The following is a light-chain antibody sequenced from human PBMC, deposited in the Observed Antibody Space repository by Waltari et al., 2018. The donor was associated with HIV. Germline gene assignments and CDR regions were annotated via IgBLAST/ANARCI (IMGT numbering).Light chain of an antibody. CDR3: SSYTSSSTA. CDR1: SSDVGGYKH. CDR2: EVS. V-gene: IGLV2-14*01. J-gene: IGLJ2*01. Sequence: QSALTQPASVSGSPGQSITISCTGTSSDVGGYKHVPWYQQHPGKAPKLMIYEVSNRPSGVSNRFSGSKSGNTASLTISGLQAEDEADYYCSSYTSSSTAFGGGTKLTVL.